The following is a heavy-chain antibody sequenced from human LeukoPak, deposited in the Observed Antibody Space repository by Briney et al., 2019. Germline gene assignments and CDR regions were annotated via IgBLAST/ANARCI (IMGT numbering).Heavy chain of an antibody. CDR3: AKDGSWSCTD. J-gene: IGHJ4*02. V-gene: IGHV3-30*02. CDR2: IAHHGSNK. CDR1: GFTFSSYA. D-gene: IGHD2-8*02. Sequence: GGSLRLSCAASGFTFSSYAMHWVRQGPGKGLEWVAYIAHHGSNKYYADSVKGRFTTSRDNSKRTLYLQMNNLRADDTAVYYCAKDGSWSCTDWGQGALVTVSS.